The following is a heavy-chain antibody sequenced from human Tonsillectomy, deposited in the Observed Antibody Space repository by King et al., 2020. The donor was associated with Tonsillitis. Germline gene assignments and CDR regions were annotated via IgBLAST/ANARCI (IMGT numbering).Heavy chain of an antibody. J-gene: IGHJ4*02. CDR1: GFSLTTTGVG. D-gene: IGHD6-19*01. CDR3: ARRPSAYLDFDY. CDR2: IYWNDDR. V-gene: IGHV2-5*01. Sequence: TLKESGPTLVKPTQTLTLTCTFSGFSLTTTGVGVGWIRQPPGKALEWLALIYWNDDRRYSPSLKSRLTVTKDTSKNQVVLTMTNLDPVDTATYFCARRPSAYLDFDYWGQGTLVTVSS.